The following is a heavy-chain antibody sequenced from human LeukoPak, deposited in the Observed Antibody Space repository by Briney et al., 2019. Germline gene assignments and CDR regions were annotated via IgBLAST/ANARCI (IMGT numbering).Heavy chain of an antibody. CDR2: ISYDGSNK. CDR1: GFTFSSYA. CDR3: ARERYGSWFGELSGMMDV. Sequence: PGGSLRLSCAASGFTFSSYAMHWVRQAPGKGLEWVAVISYDGSNKYYADSVKGRFTISRDNSKNTLYLQMNSLRAEDTAVYYCARERYGSWFGELSGMMDVWGQGTTVTVSS. J-gene: IGHJ6*02. V-gene: IGHV3-30-3*01. D-gene: IGHD3-10*01.